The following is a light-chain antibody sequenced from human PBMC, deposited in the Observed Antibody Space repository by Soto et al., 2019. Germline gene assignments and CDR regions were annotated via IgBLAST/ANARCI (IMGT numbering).Light chain of an antibody. CDR1: SSDVGGYNY. J-gene: IGLJ1*01. V-gene: IGLV2-14*01. CDR3: SSYTSSSTLLYV. CDR2: DVS. Sequence: QSALTQPAAVSGSPGQSITISCTGTSSDVGGYNYVSCYQQHPGKAPKLMLYDVSNRPSGVSNRFSGSKSGNTASLTISGLQAEDEADYYCSSYTSSSTLLYVFGTGTKLTVL.